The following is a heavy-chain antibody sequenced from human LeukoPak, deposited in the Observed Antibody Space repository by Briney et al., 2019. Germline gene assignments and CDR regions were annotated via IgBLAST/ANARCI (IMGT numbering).Heavy chain of an antibody. CDR1: GFTFSSSA. V-gene: IGHV3-23*01. CDR3: AKQLGYCSDGSCYFPY. D-gene: IGHD2-15*01. CDR2: IRNNGGYT. J-gene: IGHJ4*02. Sequence: YPGGSLRLSCAASGFTFSSSAMSWVRQAPGKGLEWVSAIRNNGGYTYYADSVQGRFTISRDNSKSTLCLQMNSLRAEDTAVYYCAKQLGYCSDGSCYFPYWGQGTLVTVSS.